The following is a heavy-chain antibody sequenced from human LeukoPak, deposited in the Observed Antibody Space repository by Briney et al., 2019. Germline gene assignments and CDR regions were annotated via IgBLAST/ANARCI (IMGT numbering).Heavy chain of an antibody. CDR3: ARATSGYYDSSGYYLIGNAFDI. D-gene: IGHD3-22*01. CDR1: GGSISSYY. Sequence: PSETLSLTCTVSGGSISSYYWSWIRQPPGKGLEWIGYIYYSGSTNYNPSLKSRVTISVDTSKNQFSLKLRSVTAADTAVYYCARATSGYYDSSGYYLIGNAFDIWGQGTMVTVSS. CDR2: IYYSGST. V-gene: IGHV4-59*12. J-gene: IGHJ3*02.